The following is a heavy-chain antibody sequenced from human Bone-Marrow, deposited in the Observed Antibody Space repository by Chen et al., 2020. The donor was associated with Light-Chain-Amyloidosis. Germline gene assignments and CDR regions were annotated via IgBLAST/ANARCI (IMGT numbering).Heavy chain of an antibody. CDR3: AKDRIGSGWPNWLDP. Sequence: EVQLLESGGDLAQPGGSLRLACAASGFTFSRFAMNWVRLAPGKGLEWVSTINDGGGSTYYVDSVKGRFTISRDNSKNILYLQMNSLRADDTAIYFCAKDRIGSGWPNWLDPWGQGTLVVVSS. CDR2: INDGGGST. J-gene: IGHJ5*02. D-gene: IGHD6-19*01. CDR1: GFTFSRFA. V-gene: IGHV3-23*01.